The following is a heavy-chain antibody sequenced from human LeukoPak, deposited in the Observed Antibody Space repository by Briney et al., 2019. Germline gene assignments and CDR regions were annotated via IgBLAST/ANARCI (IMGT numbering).Heavy chain of an antibody. CDR2: ISSSSDTI. J-gene: IGHJ4*02. Sequence: GGSLRLSCAASGFTFSTYNMNWVRQAPGKGLEWVSSISSSSDTIYYADSVKGRFTISRDNAKNSLNLQMSSVRAEDTAVYYCARDKPYSGSSYDFDFWGQGTLVTVSS. D-gene: IGHD1-26*01. CDR1: GFTFSTYN. CDR3: ARDKPYSGSSYDFDF. V-gene: IGHV3-48*01.